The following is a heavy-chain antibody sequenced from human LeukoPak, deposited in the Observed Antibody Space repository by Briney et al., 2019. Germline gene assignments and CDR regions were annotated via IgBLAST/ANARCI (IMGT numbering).Heavy chain of an antibody. V-gene: IGHV1-69*06. CDR3: ARDAGDGVAGYCSGGSCYSPNY. J-gene: IGHJ4*02. CDR1: GGTFSSYA. CDR2: IIPIFGTA. D-gene: IGHD2-15*01. Sequence: GASVKVSCKASGGTFSSYAISWVRQAPGQGLEWMGGIIPIFGTANYAQKFQGRVTITADKSTSTAYMELSSLRSDDTAVYYCARDAGDGVAGYCSGGSCYSPNYWGQGTLVTVSS.